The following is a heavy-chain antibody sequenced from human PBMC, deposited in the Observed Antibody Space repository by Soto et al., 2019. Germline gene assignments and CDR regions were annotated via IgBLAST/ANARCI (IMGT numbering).Heavy chain of an antibody. Sequence: SGPTLVNPTQTLTLTCTFSGFSLSTSGMCMSWIRQPPGKALEWLALIDWDDDKYYSTSLKTRLTISKDTSKNQVVLTMTNMERVNTATYSCALRTCCFASSWCDHKDCMDFWRQGTP. D-gene: IGHD6-13*01. J-gene: IGHJ6*01. CDR1: GFSLSTSGMC. V-gene: IGHV2-70*12. CDR2: IDWDDDK. CDR3: ALRTCCFASSWCDHKDCMDF.